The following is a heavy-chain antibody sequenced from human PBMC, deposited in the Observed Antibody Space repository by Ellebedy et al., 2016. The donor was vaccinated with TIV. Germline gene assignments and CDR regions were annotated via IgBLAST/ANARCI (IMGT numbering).Heavy chain of an antibody. CDR1: GFSFSSYA. J-gene: IGHJ5*02. Sequence: GESLKISCAASGFSFSSYAMHWVRQAPGKGLEWVSALSGSGGSTYYADSVKGRFTISRDNSKNTVYLQMNSLRAEDTAVYYCAKDKFGDYGNWFDPWGQGTLVTVSS. CDR3: AKDKFGDYGNWFDP. V-gene: IGHV3-23*01. D-gene: IGHD4-17*01. CDR2: LSGSGGST.